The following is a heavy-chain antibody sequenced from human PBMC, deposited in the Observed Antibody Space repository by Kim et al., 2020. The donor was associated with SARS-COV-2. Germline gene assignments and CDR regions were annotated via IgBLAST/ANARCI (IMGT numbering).Heavy chain of an antibody. D-gene: IGHD2-2*01. Sequence: SVKVSCKASGGTFSSYAISWVRQAPGQGLEWMGRIIPILGIANYAQKFQGRVTITADKSTSTAYMELSSLRSEDTAVYYCAREGGAVPAATYYYYYMDVWGKGTTVTVSS. CDR2: IIPILGIA. J-gene: IGHJ6*03. CDR1: GGTFSSYA. V-gene: IGHV1-69*04. CDR3: AREGGAVPAATYYYYYMDV.